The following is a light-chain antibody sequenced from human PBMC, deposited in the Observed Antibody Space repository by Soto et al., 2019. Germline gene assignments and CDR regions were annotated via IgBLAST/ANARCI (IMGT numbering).Light chain of an antibody. CDR3: CSYTGNWV. J-gene: IGLJ3*02. Sequence: QSALTQPRSLSGSPGQSVTISCTGASSDLGDSNFVSWYQQHPGEVPKLLIYDVNMRPSGVPDRFSGSKSGNTASLTISGLQAEDEADYYCCSYTGNWVFGVGTKLTVL. V-gene: IGLV2-11*01. CDR1: SSDLGDSNF. CDR2: DVN.